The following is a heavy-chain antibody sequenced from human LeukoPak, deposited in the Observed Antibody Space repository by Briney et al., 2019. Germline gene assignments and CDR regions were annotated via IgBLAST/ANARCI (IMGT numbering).Heavy chain of an antibody. V-gene: IGHV3-48*03. CDR3: AKIETFNYDTSGRHWLDS. CDR1: GFTFENYA. J-gene: IGHJ5*01. Sequence: GGSLRLSCAASGFTFENYAMHWVRQAPGKGLEWVSYISSSGSTIYYADSVKGRFTISRDNSKNTLYLQMNSLRTDDTAVYYCAKIETFNYDTSGRHWLDSWGQGTLVTVSS. CDR2: ISSSGSTI. D-gene: IGHD3-16*01.